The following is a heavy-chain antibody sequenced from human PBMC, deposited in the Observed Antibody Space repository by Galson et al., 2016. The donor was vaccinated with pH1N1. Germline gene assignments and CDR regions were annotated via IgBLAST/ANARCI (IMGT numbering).Heavy chain of an antibody. CDR1: GFTFSSYF. J-gene: IGHJ3*02. CDR2: ISGSGISK. CDR3: AKDRITMIVGAGAFDI. D-gene: IGHD3-22*01. V-gene: IGHV3-23*01. Sequence: SLRLSCAASGFTFSSYFMTWVRQAPGKGLEWVSTISGSGISKYYADSVKGRSTISRDSSKNTLYLQMNSLRAEDTAIYYCAKDRITMIVGAGAFDIWGQGTTVIVSS.